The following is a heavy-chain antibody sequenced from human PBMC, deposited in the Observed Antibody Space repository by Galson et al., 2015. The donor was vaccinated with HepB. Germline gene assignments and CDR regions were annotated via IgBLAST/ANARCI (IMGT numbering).Heavy chain of an antibody. CDR3: ARGGRISRIMITFGGVIAHGTLDY. CDR1: GYTFTSYY. V-gene: IGHV1-46*01. J-gene: IGHJ4*02. CDR2: INPSGGST. D-gene: IGHD3-16*02. Sequence: SVKVSCKASGYTFTSYYMHWVRQAPGQGLEWMGIINPSGGSTSYAQKFQGRVTMTRDTSTSTAYMELSSLRSEDTAVYYCARGGRISRIMITFGGVIAHGTLDYWGQGTLVTVSS.